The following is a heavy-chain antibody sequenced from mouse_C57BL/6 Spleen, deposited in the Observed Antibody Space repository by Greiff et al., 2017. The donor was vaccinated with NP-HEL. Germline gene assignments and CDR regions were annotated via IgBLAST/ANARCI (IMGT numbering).Heavy chain of an antibody. Sequence: EVQRVESGGGLVKPGGSLKLSCAASGFTFSSYTMSWVRQTPEKRLEWVATISGGGGNTYYPDSVKGRFTISRDNAKNTLYLQMGSLMSEDTALYYCARRRPLYAMDYWGQGTSVTVSS. CDR3: ARRRPLYAMDY. CDR2: ISGGGGNT. J-gene: IGHJ4*01. CDR1: GFTFSSYT. V-gene: IGHV5-9*01.